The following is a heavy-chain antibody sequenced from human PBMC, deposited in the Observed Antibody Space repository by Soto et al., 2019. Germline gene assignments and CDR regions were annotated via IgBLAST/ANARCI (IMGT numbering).Heavy chain of an antibody. J-gene: IGHJ4*02. Sequence: GASVKVSCKASGYTFTSYAMHWVRQAPGQRLEWMGWINAGNGNTKYSQKFQGRVTITRDTSASTAYMELSSLRSEDTAVYYCARGYIVVVTAIDYWGQGTLVTVSS. V-gene: IGHV1-3*01. CDR3: ARGYIVVVTAIDY. CDR1: GYTFTSYA. D-gene: IGHD2-21*02. CDR2: INAGNGNT.